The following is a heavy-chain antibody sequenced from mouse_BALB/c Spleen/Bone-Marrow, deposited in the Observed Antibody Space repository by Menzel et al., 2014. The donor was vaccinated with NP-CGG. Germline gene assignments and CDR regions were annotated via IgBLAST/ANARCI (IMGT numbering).Heavy chain of an antibody. D-gene: IGHD2-4*01. CDR2: IYPGNVNT. V-gene: IGHV1S56*01. Sequence: QVQLQQPGPELVKPGASVRISCKASGYTFTSYYIHWVKQRPGQGLEWIGWIYPGNVNTKYNEKFKGKATLTADKSSSTAYMQVSSLTSEDSVVYFCARSYDYDGNYAMDYWGQGTSVTVSS. CDR3: ARSYDYDGNYAMDY. J-gene: IGHJ4*01. CDR1: GYTFTSYY.